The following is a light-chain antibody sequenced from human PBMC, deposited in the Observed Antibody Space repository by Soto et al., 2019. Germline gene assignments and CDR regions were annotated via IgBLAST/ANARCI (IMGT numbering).Light chain of an antibody. CDR1: QSVSSS. CDR3: QQYYNWPAGT. Sequence: EIVMTQSPATLSVSPGERATLFCRASQSVSSSFAWYQQKPGQAPRLLIYGASSRATGVPARFSGLGSGTEFTLTISSLQSEDSAIYYCQQYYNWPAGTVGQGTRLEIK. CDR2: GAS. J-gene: IGKJ5*01. V-gene: IGKV3-15*01.